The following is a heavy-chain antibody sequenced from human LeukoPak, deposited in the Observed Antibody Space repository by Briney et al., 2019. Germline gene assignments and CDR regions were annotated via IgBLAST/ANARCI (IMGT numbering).Heavy chain of an antibody. V-gene: IGHV3-7*03. Sequence: GGSLRLSCAASGFAFSSYWMSWVRQAPGKGLEWVANIKQDGSEKYYVDSVKGRFTISRDNAKNSLYLQMNSLRAEDTAVYYCAKSSGWYYFDYWGQGTLVTVSS. D-gene: IGHD6-19*01. CDR2: IKQDGSEK. CDR1: GFAFSSYW. J-gene: IGHJ4*02. CDR3: AKSSGWYYFDY.